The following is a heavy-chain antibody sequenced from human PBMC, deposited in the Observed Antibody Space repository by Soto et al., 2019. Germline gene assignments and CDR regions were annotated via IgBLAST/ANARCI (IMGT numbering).Heavy chain of an antibody. CDR1: DSPNSSDY. CDR2: IHSGST. Sequence: SKTLSLTCTVSDSPNSSDYSNWIRQPPGKGLEWIGYIHSGSTTYSASLRSRVTISVDTSKNQFSLKLSSVTAADTAVYFCARHDGSRSTDYWGQGTLVTVS. V-gene: IGHV4-59*08. CDR3: ARHDGSRSTDY. D-gene: IGHD3-10*01. J-gene: IGHJ4*02.